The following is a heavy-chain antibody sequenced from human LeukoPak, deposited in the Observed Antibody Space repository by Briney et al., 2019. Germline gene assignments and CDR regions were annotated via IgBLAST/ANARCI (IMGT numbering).Heavy chain of an antibody. Sequence: ASVKVSCKASGYTFTGYYMHWVRQAPGQGLEWMGWINPNSGGTNYAQKFQGRVTMTRDTSISTAYMELSRLRSDDTAVYYCARDLETVTSRLGYWGQGTLVTVSS. CDR3: ARDLETVTSRLGY. J-gene: IGHJ4*02. V-gene: IGHV1-2*02. CDR1: GYTFTGYY. CDR2: INPNSGGT. D-gene: IGHD4-17*01.